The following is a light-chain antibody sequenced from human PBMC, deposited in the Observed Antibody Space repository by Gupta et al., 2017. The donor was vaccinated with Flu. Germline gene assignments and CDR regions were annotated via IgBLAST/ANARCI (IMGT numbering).Light chain of an antibody. Sequence: SYVLTQPPSLSAAPGKTARITCGGNNIGSKSVHWYQQKPGQAPVLVVHDDSDRPSGIPERFSGSNSGNTATLTISRVEAGDEADYYCQVWDSSSDHVVFGGGTKLTVL. V-gene: IGLV3-21*03. CDR2: DDS. CDR3: QVWDSSSDHVV. J-gene: IGLJ2*01. CDR1: NIGSKS.